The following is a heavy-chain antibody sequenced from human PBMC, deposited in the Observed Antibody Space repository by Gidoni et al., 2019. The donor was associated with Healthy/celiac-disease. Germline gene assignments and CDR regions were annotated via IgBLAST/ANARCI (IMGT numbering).Heavy chain of an antibody. Sequence: QVQLVESGGGVVQPGRSLRLSCAASGFTFSSYGMHWVRQAPGKGLEWVAFIWYDGSNKYDADSVKGRFTISRDNSKNTLYLQMNSLRAEDTAVYYCASEYYYDSSGYKGDAFDIWGQGTMVTVSS. CDR2: IWYDGSNK. CDR3: ASEYYYDSSGYKGDAFDI. V-gene: IGHV3-33*01. J-gene: IGHJ3*02. CDR1: GFTFSSYG. D-gene: IGHD3-22*01.